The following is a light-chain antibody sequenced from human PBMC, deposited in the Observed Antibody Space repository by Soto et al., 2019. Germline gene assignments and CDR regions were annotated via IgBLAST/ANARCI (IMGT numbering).Light chain of an antibody. CDR3: QQRSNWPPIT. CDR1: QSVSSY. V-gene: IGKV3-11*01. CDR2: DAS. Sequence: EIVLTHSPATLSLSPGERATLSCRASQSVSSYLAWYQQKPGQAPRLLIYDASNRATGITARFSGSGSGTDFTLTISSLEPEDFAVYYCQQRSNWPPITFGQGTRLENK. J-gene: IGKJ5*01.